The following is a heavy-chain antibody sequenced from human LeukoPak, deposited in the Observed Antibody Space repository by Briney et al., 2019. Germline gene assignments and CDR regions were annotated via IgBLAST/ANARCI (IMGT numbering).Heavy chain of an antibody. CDR2: IYYSGST. CDR1: GGSISSYY. V-gene: IGHV4-59*08. D-gene: IGHD3-22*01. CDR3: ARSFDYYDSSGYYYGMDV. J-gene: IGHJ6*02. Sequence: PSETLSLTCTVSGGSISSYYWSWIRQPPGKGLEWIGYIYYSGSTNYNPSLKSRVTISVDTSKNQFSLKLSSVTAADTAVYYCARSFDYYDSSGYYYGMDVWGQGTMVTVSS.